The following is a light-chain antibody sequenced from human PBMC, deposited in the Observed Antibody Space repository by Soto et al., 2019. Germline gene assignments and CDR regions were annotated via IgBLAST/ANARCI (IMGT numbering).Light chain of an antibody. CDR2: QDT. V-gene: IGLV3-1*01. J-gene: IGLJ2*01. CDR1: KLGDKY. Sequence: SSELAQPPSVSVSPGQTASITCFGDKLGDKYACWYQQKPGQSPVLVIYQDTKRPSGIPERFSGSNSGNTATLTISGTQAMDEADYYCQAWDSSTVVFGGGSKVTVL. CDR3: QAWDSSTVV.